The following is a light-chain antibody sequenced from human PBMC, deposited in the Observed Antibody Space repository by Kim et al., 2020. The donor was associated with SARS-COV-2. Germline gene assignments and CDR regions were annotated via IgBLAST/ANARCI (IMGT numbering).Light chain of an antibody. V-gene: IGKV3-15*01. Sequence: VSPGERATRSCRASQSVGSSLAWFRQKPGQAPRLLIHAASTRATDIPARFSGSGSGTEFTLTISSLQSEDFAIYYCQQYNSWPLTFGGGTKVDIK. CDR1: QSVGSS. CDR2: AAS. J-gene: IGKJ4*01. CDR3: QQYNSWPLT.